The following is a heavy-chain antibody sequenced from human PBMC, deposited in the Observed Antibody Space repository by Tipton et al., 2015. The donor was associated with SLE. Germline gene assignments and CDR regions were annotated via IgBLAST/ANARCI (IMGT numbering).Heavy chain of an antibody. Sequence: TLSLTCTVSGGSISSYYWSWIRQPAGKGLKWIGRIYTSGSTNSNPSLQSRVTMSVDTSTNQFSLKLSSVTAADTAVYYCARDVAAAGPPSPSAFDIWGQGTMVTVSS. D-gene: IGHD6-13*01. CDR3: ARDVAAAGPPSPSAFDI. J-gene: IGHJ3*02. V-gene: IGHV4-4*07. CDR1: GGSISSYY. CDR2: IYTSGST.